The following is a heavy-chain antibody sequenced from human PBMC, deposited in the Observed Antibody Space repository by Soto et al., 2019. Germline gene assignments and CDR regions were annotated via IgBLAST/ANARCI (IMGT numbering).Heavy chain of an antibody. J-gene: IGHJ4*02. Sequence: GESLKISCAASGFTFSSYGMHWVRQAPGKGLEWVAVISYDGSNKYYADSVKGRFTISRDNSKNTLYLQMNSLRAEDTAVYYCAKDLDIVLMVYVFDYWGQGTLVTVSS. CDR1: GFTFSSYG. CDR3: AKDLDIVLMVYVFDY. CDR2: ISYDGSNK. D-gene: IGHD2-8*01. V-gene: IGHV3-30*18.